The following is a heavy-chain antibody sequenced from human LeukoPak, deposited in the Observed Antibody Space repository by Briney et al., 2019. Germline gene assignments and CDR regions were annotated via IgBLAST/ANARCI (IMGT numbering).Heavy chain of an antibody. V-gene: IGHV3-7*05. D-gene: IGHD1-26*01. CDR2: IHPDGSVK. CDR1: GFAFSTYW. CDR3: AREVGWFDS. J-gene: IGHJ5*01. Sequence: GGSLRLSCAASGFAFSTYWMTWVRQAPVKGLEWVANIHPDGSVKYYVDSVKGRFTISRDNAKSSLYLQMNSLRAEDAAIYYCAREVGWFDSWGQGTLVTVSS.